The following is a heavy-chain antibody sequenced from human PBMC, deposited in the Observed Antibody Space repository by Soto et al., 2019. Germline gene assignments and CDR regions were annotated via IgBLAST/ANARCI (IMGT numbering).Heavy chain of an antibody. D-gene: IGHD5-12*01. CDR2: ISYDGSNK. CDR1: GFTFSSYG. J-gene: IGHJ4*02. CDR3: AKYFTITGIDY. V-gene: IGHV3-30*18. Sequence: GGSLRLSCAASGFTFSSYGMHWVRQAPGKGLEWVAVISYDGSNKYYADSVKGRFTISRDNSKNTLYLQMNSLRAEDTAVYYCAKYFTITGIDYWGQGTLVTVSS.